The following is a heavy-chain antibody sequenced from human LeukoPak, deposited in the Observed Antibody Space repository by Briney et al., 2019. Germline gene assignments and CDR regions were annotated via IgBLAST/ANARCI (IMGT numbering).Heavy chain of an antibody. CDR3: AKDRVSTVTPYYFDY. CDR1: GFTFSSYA. D-gene: IGHD4-11*01. V-gene: IGHV3-23*01. J-gene: IGHJ4*02. Sequence: GGSLRLSCAASGFTFSSYAMSWVRQAPGKGLEWVSAISGSGGSTYYADSVKGRFTISRDNSKNTLYLQMNSLRAEDTAVYYCAKDRVSTVTPYYFDYWGQGTLVTVSS. CDR2: ISGSGGST.